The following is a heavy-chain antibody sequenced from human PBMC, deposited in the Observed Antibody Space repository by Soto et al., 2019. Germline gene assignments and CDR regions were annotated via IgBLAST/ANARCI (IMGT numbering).Heavy chain of an antibody. CDR2: ISSSSSYI. CDR1: GFTFSSYS. CDR3: ARVRGGFSDYGDHAQTDAFDI. Sequence: EVQLVESGGGLVKPGGSLRLSCAASGFTFSSYSMNWVRQAPGKGLEWVSSISSSSSYIYYADSVKGRFTISRDNAKNSLYLQMNSLRAEDTAVYYCARVRGGFSDYGDHAQTDAFDIWGQGTMVTVSS. V-gene: IGHV3-21*01. D-gene: IGHD4-17*01. J-gene: IGHJ3*02.